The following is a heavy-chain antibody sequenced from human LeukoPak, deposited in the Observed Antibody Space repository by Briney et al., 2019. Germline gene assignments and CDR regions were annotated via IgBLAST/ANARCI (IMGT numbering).Heavy chain of an antibody. J-gene: IGHJ4*02. V-gene: IGHV4-34*01. CDR2: INHSGST. CDR1: GGSFSGYY. Sequence: AETLSLTCAVYGGSFSGYYWSWIRQPPGKGLEWIGEINHSGSTNYNPSLKSRVTISVDTSKNQFSLKLGSLTAADTAVYYCARGLYGPPLDYWGQGTLVTVSS. D-gene: IGHD3-10*01. CDR3: ARGLYGPPLDY.